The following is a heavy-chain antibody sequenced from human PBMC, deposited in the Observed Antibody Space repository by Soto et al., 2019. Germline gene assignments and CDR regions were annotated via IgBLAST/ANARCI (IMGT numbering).Heavy chain of an antibody. Sequence: LSLTFAVSGGSISSGGYSWSWIRQPPGKGLEWIGYIYHSGSTYYSPSLKSRVTISVDRSKNQFSLKLSSVTAADTAVYYCASADYYDSSGYYDYWGQGTLVTVSS. CDR2: IYHSGST. J-gene: IGHJ4*02. CDR3: ASADYYDSSGYYDY. V-gene: IGHV4-30-2*01. CDR1: GGSISSGGYS. D-gene: IGHD3-22*01.